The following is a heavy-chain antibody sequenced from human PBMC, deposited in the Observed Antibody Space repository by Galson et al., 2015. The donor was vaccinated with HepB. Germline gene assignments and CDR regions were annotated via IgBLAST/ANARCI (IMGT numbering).Heavy chain of an antibody. Sequence: SETLSLTCAVSDGSINSTNWWSWVRQPPGKGLEWIGEINHSGSTNYNPSLKSRVPISVDKSKNHFSLKLTSVTAADTAVYYCARVGGDYLHYFDYWGQGTLVTVSS. CDR3: ARVGGDYLHYFDY. CDR1: DGSINSTNW. D-gene: IGHD4-17*01. CDR2: INHSGST. J-gene: IGHJ4*02. V-gene: IGHV4-4*02.